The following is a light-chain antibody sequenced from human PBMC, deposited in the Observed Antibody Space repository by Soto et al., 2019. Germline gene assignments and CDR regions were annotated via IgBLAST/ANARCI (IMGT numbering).Light chain of an antibody. V-gene: IGLV1-44*01. J-gene: IGLJ2*01. CDR2: SNT. CDR3: AAWDDSLNGVV. CDR1: TSNIGSNT. Sequence: QSVLTQPPSASGTPGQTIVISCSGGTSNIGSNTVNWFQQLPGTAPRLLIYSNTQRPSGVPDRFSGSKSGTSASLAINGLQSQYEGDYYCAAWDDSLNGVVFGGGTKVTVL.